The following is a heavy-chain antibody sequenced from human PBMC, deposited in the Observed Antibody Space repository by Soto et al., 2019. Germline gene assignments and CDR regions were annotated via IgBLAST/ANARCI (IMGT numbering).Heavy chain of an antibody. V-gene: IGHV1-18*01. D-gene: IGHD3-16*01. CDR3: AMVDVYVTPSPQDV. Sequence: QVQLVQSGAEVKNPGASVKVSCKASGYTFTRYGIGWARQAPGQGLEWMGWLNTYNGNTNYAQNVQGRVTLTTDTSTSTASMALRSLRSNDTAIYYCAMVDVYVTPSPQDVWGQGTTVIVSS. J-gene: IGHJ6*02. CDR2: LNTYNGNT. CDR1: GYTFTRYG.